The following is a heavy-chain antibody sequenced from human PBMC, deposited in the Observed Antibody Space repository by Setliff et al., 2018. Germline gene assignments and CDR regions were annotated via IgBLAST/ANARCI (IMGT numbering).Heavy chain of an antibody. J-gene: IGHJ4*02. CDR1: GASVSGNSYY. V-gene: IGHV4-39*07. D-gene: IGHD3-22*01. CDR3: ARAPRYFDPTGSYFDF. CDR2: TYYSGNT. Sequence: TLSLTCTVSGASVSGNSYYWGWIRQPPGKGPEWIASTYYSGNTYYNPSLKSRVTISVDTSKNQFSLKLTSVTAADTAVYYCARAPRYFDPTGSYFDFWGQGTLVTVSS.